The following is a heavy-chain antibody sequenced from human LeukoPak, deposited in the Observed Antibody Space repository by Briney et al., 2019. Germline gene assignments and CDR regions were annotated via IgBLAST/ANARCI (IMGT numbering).Heavy chain of an antibody. CDR2: ISYDGSNK. V-gene: IGHV3-30*03. J-gene: IGHJ3*02. D-gene: IGHD6-19*01. CDR1: GFTFSSYG. CDR3: ARSGLVHDAFDM. Sequence: SGGSLRLSCAASGFTFSSYGMHWVRQAPGKGLEWVAVISYDGSNKYYADSVRGRFTISRDNAKNSLYLEMNSLRAEDTAVYYCARSGLVHDAFDMWGQGTMVTVST.